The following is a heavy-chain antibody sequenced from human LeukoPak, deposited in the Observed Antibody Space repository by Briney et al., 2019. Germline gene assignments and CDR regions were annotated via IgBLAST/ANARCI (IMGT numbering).Heavy chain of an antibody. CDR2: IWYDGSNK. D-gene: IGHD2-21*02. CDR3: ARGVVVTPRDYFDY. J-gene: IGHJ4*02. Sequence: GGSLRLSCAASGFTFSSYGMHWVRQAPGKGLEWVVVIWYDGSNKYYADSVKGRFTISRDNSKNTLYLQVNSLRAEDTAVYYCARGVVVTPRDYFDYWGQGTLVTVSS. V-gene: IGHV3-33*01. CDR1: GFTFSSYG.